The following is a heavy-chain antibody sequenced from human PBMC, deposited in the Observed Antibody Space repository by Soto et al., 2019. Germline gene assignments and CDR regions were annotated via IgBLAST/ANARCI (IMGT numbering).Heavy chain of an antibody. CDR3: GRGGSDSPMAPGY. CDR1: GLTFGDHG. CDR2: INPDGSAT. D-gene: IGHD5-18*01. Sequence: GGSLRLSCVASGLTFGDHGMHWVRQVPGRGLEWVSRINPDGSATNYADSVKGRFTISRDNAKNTLYLQMNSRRAEDTAVFYCGRGGSDSPMAPGYWGQGTLVTVSS. V-gene: IGHV3-74*01. J-gene: IGHJ4*02.